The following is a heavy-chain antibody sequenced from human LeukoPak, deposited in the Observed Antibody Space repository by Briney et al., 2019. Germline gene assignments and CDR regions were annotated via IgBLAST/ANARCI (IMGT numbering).Heavy chain of an antibody. Sequence: PGGSLRLSCTASGFTFSSCGMHWVRQAPGKGLEWVSVVSYDGSNKYYADSVKGRFTISRDNSKNTLFLQMNSLRAEDTAVYYCARGAYYYEDWGQGTLVTVSS. CDR2: VSYDGSNK. V-gene: IGHV3-30*03. D-gene: IGHD3-22*01. J-gene: IGHJ4*02. CDR3: ARGAYYYED. CDR1: GFTFSSCG.